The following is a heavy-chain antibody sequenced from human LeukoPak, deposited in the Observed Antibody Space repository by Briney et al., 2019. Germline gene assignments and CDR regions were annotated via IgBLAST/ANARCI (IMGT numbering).Heavy chain of an antibody. Sequence: KPSETLSLTCAVYGGSFSGYYWSWIRQPPGKGLEWIGEINHSGSTNYNPSLKSRVTISVDTSKNQFSLKLSSVTAADTAVYYCARTIAVAVRDAFDIWGQGTMVTVSS. CDR2: INHSGST. V-gene: IGHV4-34*01. J-gene: IGHJ3*02. D-gene: IGHD6-19*01. CDR3: ARTIAVAVRDAFDI. CDR1: GGSFSGYY.